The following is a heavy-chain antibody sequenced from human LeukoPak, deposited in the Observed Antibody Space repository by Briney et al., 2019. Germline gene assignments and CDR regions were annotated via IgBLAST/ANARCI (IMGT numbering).Heavy chain of an antibody. CDR3: ARDDRSLRVYYFDS. CDR2: ISYEGTVK. D-gene: IGHD4-17*01. CDR1: GFTFSSYA. Sequence: GGSLRLSCAASGFTFSSYAMHWVRQAPGKGLEWVAMISYEGTVKYNAESVKGRFTISRDNSKNTLFLQMDSLRGDDTALYYCARDDRSLRVYYFDSWGQGTLVTVSS. J-gene: IGHJ4*02. V-gene: IGHV3-30*04.